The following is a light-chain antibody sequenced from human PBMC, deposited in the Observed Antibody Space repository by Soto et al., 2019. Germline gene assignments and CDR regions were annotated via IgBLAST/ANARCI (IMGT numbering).Light chain of an antibody. J-gene: IGKJ1*01. CDR2: DAS. CDR1: QSVSNF. V-gene: IGKV3-11*01. CDR3: QQRSNLPWT. Sequence: EIVLTQSPATMSLAPGDRATLACRASQSVSNFLAWYQQKPGQAPRLLISDASNRATGIPGRFSGSGSGTDFSLTISSLQPEDFAVYYCQQRSNLPWTFGQGTKVEIK.